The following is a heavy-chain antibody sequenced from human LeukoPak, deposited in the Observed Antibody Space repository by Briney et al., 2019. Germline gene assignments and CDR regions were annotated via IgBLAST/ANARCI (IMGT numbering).Heavy chain of an antibody. CDR2: INPNSGGT. V-gene: IGHV1-2*02. Sequence: ASVKVSCKASGYTFTGYYMHWVRQAPGQGLERMGWINPNSGGTNYAQKFQGRVTMTRDTSISTAYMELSRLRSDDTAVYYCARDTAMAVTRYYYMDVWGKGTTVTVSS. J-gene: IGHJ6*03. D-gene: IGHD5-18*01. CDR3: ARDTAMAVTRYYYMDV. CDR1: GYTFTGYY.